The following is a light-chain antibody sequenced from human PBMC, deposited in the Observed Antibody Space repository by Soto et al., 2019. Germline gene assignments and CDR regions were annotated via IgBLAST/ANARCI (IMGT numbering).Light chain of an antibody. CDR2: EDT. CDR1: SRDVGIYNL. Sequence: ALTQPASVSGSPGQSITISCTGTSRDVGIYNLVSWYQLHPGKVPKLIIYEDTKRPSGVSSRFSGSESGITAFLTISGLQAEDEADYYCCSYAGSSTYVFGTGTKVTVL. J-gene: IGLJ1*01. CDR3: CSYAGSSTYV. V-gene: IGLV2-23*01.